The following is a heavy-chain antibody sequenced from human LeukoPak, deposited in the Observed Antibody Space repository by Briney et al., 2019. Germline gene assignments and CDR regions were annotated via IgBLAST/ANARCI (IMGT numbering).Heavy chain of an antibody. J-gene: IGHJ4*02. CDR2: ISRSGNDI. D-gene: IGHD1-26*01. CDR3: ARPGIVGGTTVLSDF. CDR1: GLTFSAYG. V-gene: IGHV3-21*01. Sequence: PGGSLRLSCAASGLTFSAYGMNWVRQAPGRGLEWVSSISRSGNDIYYADSVKGRFTISRDNAKNSLYLQMNSLRAEDTAVYYCARPGIVGGTTVLSDFWGQGTLVTVSS.